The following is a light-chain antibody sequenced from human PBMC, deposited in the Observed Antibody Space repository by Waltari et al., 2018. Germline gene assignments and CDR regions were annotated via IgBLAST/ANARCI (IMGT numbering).Light chain of an antibody. Sequence: EIVLTQSPATLSLSPGERATLSCRASESIGIYLTWYQHKPGQAPRLLIYDASNSATGIPARFSGGGSGRDFTLTINSLEPEDFTVYYCQHRRNWPPYTFGQGTKLEIK. CDR3: QHRRNWPPYT. V-gene: IGKV3-11*02. CDR1: ESIGIY. J-gene: IGKJ2*01. CDR2: DAS.